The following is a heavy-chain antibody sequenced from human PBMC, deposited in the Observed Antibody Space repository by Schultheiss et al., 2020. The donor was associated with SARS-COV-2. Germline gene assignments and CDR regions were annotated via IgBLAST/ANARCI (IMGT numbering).Heavy chain of an antibody. Sequence: GESLKISCAASGFTFSSYGMHWVRQAPGKGLEWVAFIRYDGSNKYYADSVKGRFTISRDNSKNTLYLQMNSLRAEDTAVYYCAKGYASTVWGQGALVTVSS. J-gene: IGHJ4*02. V-gene: IGHV3-30*02. CDR1: GFTFSSYG. D-gene: IGHD2-15*01. CDR3: AKGYASTV. CDR2: IRYDGSNK.